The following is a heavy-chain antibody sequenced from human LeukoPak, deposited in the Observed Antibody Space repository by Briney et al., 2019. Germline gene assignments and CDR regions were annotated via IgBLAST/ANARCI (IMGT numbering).Heavy chain of an antibody. J-gene: IGHJ5*01. V-gene: IGHV3-23*01. CDR1: GFTFSNYA. D-gene: IGHD2-2*01. CDR2: ISGDGGLT. Sequence: GGSLRLSCTPSGFTFSNYAMTWVRQAPGMGLEWVSTISGDGGLTWSTDSVRGRFTISRDNAKNSVFLQMNSLRAEDTALYYCARIGHDLYQTFDSWSHGTLITVSS. CDR3: ARIGHDLYQTFDS.